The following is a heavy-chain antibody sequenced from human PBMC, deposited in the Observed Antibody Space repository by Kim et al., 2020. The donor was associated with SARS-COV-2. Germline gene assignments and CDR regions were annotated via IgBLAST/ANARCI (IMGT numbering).Heavy chain of an antibody. J-gene: IGHJ3*01. D-gene: IGHD2-2*01. Sequence: SETLSLTCTVSGGSISSYYWSWIRQPPGKGLEWIGYIYYSGSTNYNPSLKSRVTISVDTSKNQFSLKLSSVTAADTAVYYCARGFIEAVPAAIGVLDAF. CDR3: ARGFIEAVPAAIGVLDAF. CDR2: IYYSGST. V-gene: IGHV4-59*01. CDR1: GGSISSYY.